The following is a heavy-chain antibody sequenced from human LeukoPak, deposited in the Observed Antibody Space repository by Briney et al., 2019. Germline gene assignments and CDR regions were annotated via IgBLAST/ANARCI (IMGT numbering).Heavy chain of an antibody. V-gene: IGHV3-73*01. CDR1: GFTFSGSA. Sequence: GGSLRLSCAASGFTFSGSAMHWVRQASGKGLEWVGRIRSKANSYATAYAASVKGRFTISRDGSKNTAYLQMNSLKTEDTAVYYCTRSPMTTWNWFDPWGQGTLVTVSS. D-gene: IGHD4-11*01. J-gene: IGHJ5*02. CDR3: TRSPMTTWNWFDP. CDR2: IRSKANSYAT.